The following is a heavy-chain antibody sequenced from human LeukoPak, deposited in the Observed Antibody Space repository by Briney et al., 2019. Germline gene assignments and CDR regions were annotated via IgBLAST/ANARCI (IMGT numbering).Heavy chain of an antibody. Sequence: GASVKVSCKASGYTFTGYYMHWVRQAPGQGLEWMGWINPNSGGTNYAQKFQGRVTMTRDTSISTAYMELSRLRSDDTAVYYCARGIMVRGVIADYYYYMDVWGKGTTVTVSS. D-gene: IGHD3-10*01. CDR3: ARGIMVRGVIADYYYYMDV. CDR1: GYTFTGYY. V-gene: IGHV1-2*02. CDR2: INPNSGGT. J-gene: IGHJ6*03.